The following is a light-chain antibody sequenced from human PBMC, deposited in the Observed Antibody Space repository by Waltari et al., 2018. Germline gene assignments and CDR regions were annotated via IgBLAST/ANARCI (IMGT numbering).Light chain of an antibody. Sequence: ELTQSPGPLSFSPGAPATLPCMASQTVLSRYFARYRHTRGQAPKLLIFGGSGRAADIPDRFRDSGSRTDFTLTIRHLEPEDSAIYYCQQYGNSPLFSFGPGTKLESK. V-gene: IGKV3-20*01. CDR2: GGS. J-gene: IGKJ2*03. CDR3: QQYGNSPLFS. CDR1: QTVLSRY.